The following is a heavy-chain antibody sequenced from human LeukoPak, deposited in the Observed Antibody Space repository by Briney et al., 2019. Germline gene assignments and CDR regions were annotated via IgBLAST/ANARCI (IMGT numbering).Heavy chain of an antibody. D-gene: IGHD3-9*01. J-gene: IGHJ3*02. CDR1: GFTFSNYA. Sequence: GGSLRLSCVASGFTFSNYAMNWVRQAPGKGLEWISVISGSGGSTHYAESVKGRFTISRDNSKNTLYLQMNSLRGEDTAVYQCAKDHYDILTGYPHDAFDIWGQGTMVTVSS. CDR2: ISGSGGST. CDR3: AKDHYDILTGYPHDAFDI. V-gene: IGHV3-23*01.